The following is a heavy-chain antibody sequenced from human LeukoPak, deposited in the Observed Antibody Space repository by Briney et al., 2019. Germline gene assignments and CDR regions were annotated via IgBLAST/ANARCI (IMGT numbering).Heavy chain of an antibody. Sequence: GGSLRLSCAASGFTFDVYAMHCVRRALGKGLEGVSGMCWSSGSIGYADSVKGRFTISRDNAKNSLYLQINSLRAEDTALYYCAKSFTYYDSSGYYGGLDYWGQGTLVTVSS. J-gene: IGHJ4*02. V-gene: IGHV3-9*01. CDR3: AKSFTYYDSSGYYGGLDY. CDR1: GFTFDVYA. CDR2: MCWSSGSI. D-gene: IGHD3-22*01.